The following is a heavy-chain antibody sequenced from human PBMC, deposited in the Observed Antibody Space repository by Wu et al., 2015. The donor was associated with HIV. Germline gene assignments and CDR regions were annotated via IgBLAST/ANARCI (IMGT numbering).Heavy chain of an antibody. D-gene: IGHD2-21*02. CDR1: GNTFSNYY. CDR2: MNPNSGNT. CDR3: ARGNCGGDCSSFYYYYYGMDI. J-gene: IGHJ6*02. V-gene: IGHV1-8*01. Sequence: QVQLVQSGAEVKKPGASVKVSCKTSGNTFSNYYMQWVRQAPGQGLEWMGWMNPNSGNTGYAQKFQGRVTMTRNTSIGTAYMELSSLRSEDTAVYYCARGNCGGDCSSFYYYYYGMDIWGQGTTVTVSS.